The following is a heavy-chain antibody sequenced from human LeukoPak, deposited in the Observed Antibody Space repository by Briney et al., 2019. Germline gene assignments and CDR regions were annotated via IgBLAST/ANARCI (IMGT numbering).Heavy chain of an antibody. J-gene: IGHJ4*02. CDR3: VREGEGPLSKDFDY. D-gene: IGHD2/OR15-2a*01. CDR1: GFTFTDHY. CDR2: IGPHSTFT. V-gene: IGHV1-2*02. Sequence: TSVKVSCKSSGFTFTDHYVHWVRQGPGQGLEWMGYIGPHSTFTSSPQEFQGRVTMTRDASMSTAYMELTRLTSDDTAVYYCVREGEGPLSKDFDYWGQGTLVTVSS.